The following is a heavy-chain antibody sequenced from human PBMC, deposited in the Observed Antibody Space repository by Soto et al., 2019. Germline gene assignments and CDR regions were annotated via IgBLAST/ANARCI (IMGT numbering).Heavy chain of an antibody. CDR2: ISDSAGST. Sequence: EVQLLDSGGGLVQPGGSLRLSCAASGFTFSNYAMTWVRQAPGKGLEWVSHISDSAGSTYYSDSAKGRFTISRDNSQNTVYLQMNSLRAEDTAVYYRAKNNRAGGLGTYDYWGQGTLVTVSS. J-gene: IGHJ4*02. CDR3: AKNNRAGGLGTYDY. D-gene: IGHD3-10*01. V-gene: IGHV3-23*01. CDR1: GFTFSNYA.